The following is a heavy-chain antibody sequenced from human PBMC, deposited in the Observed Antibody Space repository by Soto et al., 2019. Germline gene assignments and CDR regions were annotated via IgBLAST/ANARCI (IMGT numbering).Heavy chain of an antibody. CDR1: GFTFSSYA. J-gene: IGHJ4*02. Sequence: GGSLRLSCAASGFTFSSYAMSWVRQAPGKGLEWVSAISGSGGSTYYADSVKGRFTISRDNSKNTLYLQMNSLRAEDTAVYYCAKVTGYCSGGSCLDTFYFDYWGQGTLVTVS. CDR3: AKVTGYCSGGSCLDTFYFDY. V-gene: IGHV3-23*01. CDR2: ISGSGGST. D-gene: IGHD2-15*01.